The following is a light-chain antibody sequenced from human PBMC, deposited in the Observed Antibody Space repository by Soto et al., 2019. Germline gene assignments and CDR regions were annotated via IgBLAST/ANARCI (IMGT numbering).Light chain of an antibody. CDR3: QHYGGSPPFT. CDR1: QSVSNSY. CDR2: GAS. Sequence: EIVLTQSPGTLSLSPGERATLSCRASQSVSNSYLAWYQQKPGQAPRLLIYGASSRATGIPDRFSGSGSGTDFTLTISRLEPEDFAVYYCQHYGGSPPFTFGPGTNVDIK. V-gene: IGKV3-20*01. J-gene: IGKJ3*01.